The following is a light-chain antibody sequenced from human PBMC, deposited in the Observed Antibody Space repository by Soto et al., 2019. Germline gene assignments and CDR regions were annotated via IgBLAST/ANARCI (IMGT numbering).Light chain of an antibody. V-gene: IGKV1-5*03. Sequence: DIQMTQSPATLSASVRDRVTITCRASQSISDWLAWYQQKPGQAPRLLIYKASTLESGVPSRFSGSGSGTEFTLTISSLQPDDFATYYCQQYDTYPFSFGPGTKVDI. J-gene: IGKJ3*01. CDR1: QSISDW. CDR2: KAS. CDR3: QQYDTYPFS.